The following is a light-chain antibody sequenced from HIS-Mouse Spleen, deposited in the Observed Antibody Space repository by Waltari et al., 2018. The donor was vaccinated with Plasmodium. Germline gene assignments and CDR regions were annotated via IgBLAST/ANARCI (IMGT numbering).Light chain of an antibody. Sequence: EIVMTQSPATLSVSPGERATLSCRAIQSVSGNLAWYQQNPGQAPRRLIYCASTRATGIPARFSGSGSGTEFTLTISSMQSEDFAVYYCQQYNNWPPYTFGQGTKLEIK. J-gene: IGKJ2*01. CDR3: QQYNNWPPYT. CDR1: QSVSGN. V-gene: IGKV3-15*01. CDR2: CAS.